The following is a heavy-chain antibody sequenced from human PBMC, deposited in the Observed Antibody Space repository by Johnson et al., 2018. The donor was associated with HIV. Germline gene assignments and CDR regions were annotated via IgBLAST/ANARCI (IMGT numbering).Heavy chain of an antibody. CDR2: ISGSGGST. J-gene: IGHJ3*02. CDR3: AKDYRGGYNGGCAFDI. D-gene: IGHD5-24*01. Sequence: VQLVESGGGGVQPGRSLRLSCTASGFTFSSYAMSWVRQAPGRGLEWVSPISGSGGSTYYADSVKGRFTISRDNSKNTLYLQMNSLRAEDPAVYYCAKDYRGGYNGGCAFDIWGQGTMVTVSS. V-gene: IGHV3-23*04. CDR1: GFTFSSYA.